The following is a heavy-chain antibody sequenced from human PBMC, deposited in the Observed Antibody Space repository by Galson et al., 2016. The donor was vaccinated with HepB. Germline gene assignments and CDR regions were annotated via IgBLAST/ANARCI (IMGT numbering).Heavy chain of an antibody. CDR2: IYYSGSN. CDR1: GDSVDYFY. CDR3: ARRRPGGSMDF. D-gene: IGHD1-1*01. Sequence: SETLSLTCSVSGDSVDYFYWSWIRQSAGKGLEWIGYIYYSGSNSYNPSLKSRLTISIDTSKNRFSLQLNSVTAADTAVYFCARRRPGGSMDFWGPGTTVTVSS. V-gene: IGHV4-59*08. J-gene: IGHJ6*02.